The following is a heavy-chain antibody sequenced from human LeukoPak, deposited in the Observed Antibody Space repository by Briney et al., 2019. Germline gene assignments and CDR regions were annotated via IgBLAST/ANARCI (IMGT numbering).Heavy chain of an antibody. CDR1: GFTFSSYE. V-gene: IGHV3-48*03. CDR3: ARDRYDFWSGYSLNWFDP. Sequence: PGGSLRLSCAALGFTFSSYEMNWVRQAPGKGLEWVSYISSSGSTIYYADSVKGRFTISRDNAKNSLYLQMNSLRAEDTAVYYCARDRYDFWSGYSLNWFDPWGQGTLVTVSS. J-gene: IGHJ5*02. CDR2: ISSSGSTI. D-gene: IGHD3-3*01.